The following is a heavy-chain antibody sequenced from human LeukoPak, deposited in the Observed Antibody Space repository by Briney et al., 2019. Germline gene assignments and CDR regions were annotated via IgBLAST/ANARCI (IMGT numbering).Heavy chain of an antibody. CDR1: GESLNYYY. J-gene: IGHJ4*02. V-gene: IGHV4-34*12. CDR2: IFDGKTI. CDR3: ASGAWAARLNS. Sequence: SDTLSLTCAVYGESLNYYYWSWIRQSPGKGLEWIGDIFDGKTINYNPSLKSRVAISAATSSQQFSLNLKSVTAADTAVYFCASGAWAARLNSWAQGALVIVSS. D-gene: IGHD4-23*01.